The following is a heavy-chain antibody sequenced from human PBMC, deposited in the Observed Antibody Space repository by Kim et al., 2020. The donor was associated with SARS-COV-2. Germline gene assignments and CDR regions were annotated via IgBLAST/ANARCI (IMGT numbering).Heavy chain of an antibody. D-gene: IGHD6-19*01. Sequence: SETLSLTCTVSGGSISSSSYYWGWIRQPPGKGLEWIGSIYYSGSTYYNPSLKSRVTISVDTSKNQFSLKLSSVTAADTAVYYCVADPKLYYYMDVWGKGT. V-gene: IGHV4-39*01. CDR1: GGSISSSSYY. CDR3: VADPKLYYYMDV. J-gene: IGHJ6*03. CDR2: IYYSGST.